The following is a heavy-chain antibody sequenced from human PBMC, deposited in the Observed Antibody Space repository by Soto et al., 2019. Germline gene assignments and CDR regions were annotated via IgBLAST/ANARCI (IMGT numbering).Heavy chain of an antibody. CDR3: ARDGWGSNWYFDL. CDR1: GVTFKDYG. J-gene: IGHJ2*01. D-gene: IGHD3-16*01. Sequence: GGSLRLSCGAPGVTFKDYGMHWVRQAPGKGLEWVAVISYDGKQTYYADSVKGRVTISKDKSKRTLFLQMNSLRVDDTAVYYCARDGWGSNWYFDLWGRGTLVTVSS. V-gene: IGHV3-30*03. CDR2: ISYDGKQT.